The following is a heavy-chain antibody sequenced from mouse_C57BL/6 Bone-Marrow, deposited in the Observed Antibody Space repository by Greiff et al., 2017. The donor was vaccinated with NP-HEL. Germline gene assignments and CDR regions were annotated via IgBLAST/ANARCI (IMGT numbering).Heavy chain of an antibody. CDR2: IRSKSNNYAT. CDR3: VSTVVATGAY. V-gene: IGHV10-1*01. D-gene: IGHD1-1*01. J-gene: IGHJ3*01. Sequence: VQLKESGGGLVQPKGSLKLSCPASGFSFNTYAMNWVRQAPGKGLEWVARIRSKSNNYATYYADSVKDRFTISRDDSESMLYLQMNNLKTEDTAMYCCVSTVVATGAYWGQGTLVTVSA. CDR1: GFSFNTYA.